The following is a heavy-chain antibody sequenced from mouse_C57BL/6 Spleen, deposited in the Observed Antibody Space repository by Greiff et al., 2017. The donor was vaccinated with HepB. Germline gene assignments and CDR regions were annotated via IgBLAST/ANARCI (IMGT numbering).Heavy chain of an antibody. Sequence: QVQLKQPGAELVKPGASVKLSCKASGYTFTSYWMQWVKQRPGQGLEWIGEIDPSDSYTNYNQKFKGKATLTVDTSSSTAYMQLSSLTSEDSAVYYCARLKGYYDFDYWGQGTTLTVSS. V-gene: IGHV1-50*01. J-gene: IGHJ2*01. D-gene: IGHD2-3*01. CDR3: ARLKGYYDFDY. CDR1: GYTFTSYW. CDR2: IDPSDSYT.